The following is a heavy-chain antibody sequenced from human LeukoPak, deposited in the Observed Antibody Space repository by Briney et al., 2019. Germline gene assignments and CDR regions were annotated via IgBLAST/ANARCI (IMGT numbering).Heavy chain of an antibody. CDR1: GGSVSSGSYY. V-gene: IGHV4-61*01. CDR3: ARVDRSGFDY. J-gene: IGHJ4*02. CDR2: IYYSGST. D-gene: IGHD7-27*01. Sequence: SETLSLTCTVSGGSVSSGSYYWSWIRQPPGKGLEWIGYIYYSGSTNYNPSLKSRVTISVDTSKNQFSLKLSSVTAAGTAVYYCARVDRSGFDYWGQGTLVTVSS.